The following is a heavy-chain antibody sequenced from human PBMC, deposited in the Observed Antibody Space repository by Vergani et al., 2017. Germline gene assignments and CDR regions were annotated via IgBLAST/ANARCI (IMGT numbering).Heavy chain of an antibody. Sequence: QVQLQESGPGLVKPSETLSLTCAVSGYSISSGDYWGWIRQPPGKGLEWIGSIYHSGSTYYNPSLKSRVTISVDTSKNQFSLKLIPGTAADTAVYYCAGRRDTAMVDDAFNIWGQGTMVTVSS. CDR3: AGRRDTAMVDDAFNI. J-gene: IGHJ3*02. CDR1: GYSISSGDY. V-gene: IGHV4-38-2*01. CDR2: IYHSGST. D-gene: IGHD5-18*01.